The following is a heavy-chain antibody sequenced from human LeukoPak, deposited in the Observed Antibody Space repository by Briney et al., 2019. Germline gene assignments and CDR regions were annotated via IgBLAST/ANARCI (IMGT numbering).Heavy chain of an antibody. D-gene: IGHD6-19*01. J-gene: IGHJ4*02. V-gene: IGHV4-59*08. CDR3: ASSQWVVPGSH. CDR2: IHYSGST. CDR1: GSMYNYY. Sequence: SKTLSLTCTVSGSMYNYYWSWIRQPPGKGLEWIGYIHYSGSTNYNPSLKSRVTMSLDTSNNQVSLKLTSVTAADTAVYYCASSQWVVPGSHWGQGALVIVSS.